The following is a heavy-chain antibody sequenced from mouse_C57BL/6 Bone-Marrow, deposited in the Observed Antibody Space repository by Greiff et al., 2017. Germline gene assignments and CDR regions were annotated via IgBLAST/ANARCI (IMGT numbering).Heavy chain of an antibody. Sequence: QVQLKQSGAELVRPGTSVKVSCKASGYAFTNYLIEWVKQRPGQGLEWIGVINPGSGGTNYNEKFEGKATLTADKSSSTAYMQLSSLTSEDSAVYFCARLRCYFDYWGQGTSLTVSS. CDR2: INPGSGGT. CDR3: ARLRCYFDY. CDR1: GYAFTNYL. J-gene: IGHJ2*02. V-gene: IGHV1-54*01.